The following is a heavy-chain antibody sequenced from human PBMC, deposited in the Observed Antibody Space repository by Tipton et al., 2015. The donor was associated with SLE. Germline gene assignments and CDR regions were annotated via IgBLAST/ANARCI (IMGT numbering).Heavy chain of an antibody. CDR2: IHTSGST. CDR1: GGSISSSSYY. Sequence: TLSLTCTVSGGSISSSSYYWGWIRQPPGKGLEWIGRIHTSGSTNYNPSLKSRVTISLDTSKNQFSLRLTSVTAADTAVYYCTRDNWVFTTTGTMVWGQGTLVTVSS. V-gene: IGHV4-61*02. CDR3: TRDNWVFTTTGTMV. J-gene: IGHJ4*02. D-gene: IGHD1-1*01.